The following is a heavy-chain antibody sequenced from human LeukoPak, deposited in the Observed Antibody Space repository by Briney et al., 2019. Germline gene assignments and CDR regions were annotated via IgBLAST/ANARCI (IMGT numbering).Heavy chain of an antibody. CDR3: ARASRSGSYRPLWSYGY. D-gene: IGHD1-26*01. V-gene: IGHV4-59*01. J-gene: IGHJ4*02. CDR2: IYYTGTT. Sequence: PSETLSLTCTISGDSTNTYFWSWIRQPPGKGLEWIGYIYYTGTTNYNPSLKSRVTISVDTSKNQFSLKVSSVTAADTGVYYCARASRSGSYRPLWSYGYWGQGTLVTVSS. CDR1: GDSTNTYF.